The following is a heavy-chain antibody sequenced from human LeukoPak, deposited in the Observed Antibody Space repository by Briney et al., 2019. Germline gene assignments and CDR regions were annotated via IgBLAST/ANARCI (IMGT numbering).Heavy chain of an antibody. J-gene: IGHJ4*02. CDR3: TTLYGGSLDY. Sequence: PGGSLRLSCAASGFTFSSYWMYWVRQAPGKGLVWVSRIKPDGSSTTYADSVKGRFTISRDNAKNTLYLQMNSLRSEDTAVHYCTTLYGGSLDYWGQGTLVTVSS. D-gene: IGHD5-12*01. CDR1: GFTFSSYW. V-gene: IGHV3-74*01. CDR2: IKPDGSST.